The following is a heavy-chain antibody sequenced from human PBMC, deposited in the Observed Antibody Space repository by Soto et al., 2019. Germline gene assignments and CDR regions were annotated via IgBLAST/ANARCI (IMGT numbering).Heavy chain of an antibody. J-gene: IGHJ4*02. CDR1: GFTFSSYT. V-gene: IGHV3-23*01. D-gene: IGHD6-6*01. CDR3: AKPTAVGAARYFDY. Sequence: GGSLRLSCAASGFTFSSYTMSWVRQAPGKGLGWVSAISGSGGSTYYADSVTGRFTISRDNSKNTLYLQMNSLRAEDTAVYYCAKPTAVGAARYFDYWGQGTLVALSS. CDR2: ISGSGGST.